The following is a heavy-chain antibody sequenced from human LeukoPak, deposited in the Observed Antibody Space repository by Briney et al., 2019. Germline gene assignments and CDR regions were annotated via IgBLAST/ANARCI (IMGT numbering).Heavy chain of an antibody. D-gene: IGHD3-22*01. CDR3: ARSPPYYYDSSGYFDY. V-gene: IGHV4-59*01. CDR2: IYYSGST. CDR1: GGSISSYY. J-gene: IGHJ4*02. Sequence: SETLSLTCTASGGSISSYYWSWIRQPPGKGLEWIGYIYYSGSTNYNPSLKSRVTISVDTSKNQFSLKLSSVTAADTAVYYCARSPPYYYDSSGYFDYWGRGTLVTVSS.